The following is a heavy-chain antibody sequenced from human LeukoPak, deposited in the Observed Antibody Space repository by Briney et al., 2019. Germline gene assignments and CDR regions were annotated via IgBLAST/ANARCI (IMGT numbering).Heavy chain of an antibody. V-gene: IGHV3-11*04. CDR2: ISSSGSTI. Sequence: GGSLRLSCAASGFTFSDYYMSWIRLAPGKGLEWVSYISSSGSTIYYADSVKGRFTISRDNAKNSLYLQMNSLRAEDTAVYYCARVREMGYSYGPYFDYWGQGTLVTVSS. D-gene: IGHD5-18*01. CDR3: ARVREMGYSYGPYFDY. J-gene: IGHJ4*02. CDR1: GFTFSDYY.